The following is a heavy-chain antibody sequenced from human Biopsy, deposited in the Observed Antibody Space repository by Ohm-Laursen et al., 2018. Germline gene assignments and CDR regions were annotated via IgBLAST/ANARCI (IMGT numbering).Heavy chain of an antibody. Sequence: SLRLSCTASGFRFSNNGMHWVRQAPGKGLEWLAVISDDGFHKYYADSVKGRFTISRDNSKNTVSLQMDSLRAEDTALYYCARDYTWNYVGIGYWGHGTLVTVSS. D-gene: IGHD1-7*01. CDR3: ARDYTWNYVGIGY. CDR2: ISDDGFHK. J-gene: IGHJ4*01. V-gene: IGHV3-30*03. CDR1: GFRFSNNG.